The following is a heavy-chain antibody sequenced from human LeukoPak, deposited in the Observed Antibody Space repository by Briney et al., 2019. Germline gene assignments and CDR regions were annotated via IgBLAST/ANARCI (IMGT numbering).Heavy chain of an antibody. CDR3: AREHYYDSCGYFPN. Sequence: PGGSLRLSCAASGFTFSDHYMDWVRQAPVKGLEWVGRTRNKANSYTTEYAASVKGRFTISRDDSKSSLYLQMNSLKTEDTAVYYCAREHYYDSCGYFPNWGQGTLVTVSS. CDR2: TRNKANSYTT. D-gene: IGHD3-22*01. J-gene: IGHJ4*02. CDR1: GFTFSDHY. V-gene: IGHV3-72*01.